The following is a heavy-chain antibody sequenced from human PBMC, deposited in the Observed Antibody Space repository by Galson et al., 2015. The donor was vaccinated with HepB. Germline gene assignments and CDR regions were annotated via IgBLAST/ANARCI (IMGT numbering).Heavy chain of an antibody. J-gene: IGHJ4*02. Sequence: SVKVSCKASGYTFTSYGISWVRQAPGQGLEWMGWISAYNGNTNYAQKLQGRVTMTTDTSTSTAYMELSSLRSEDTAVYYCARVDTAMVTSFDYWGQGTLVTVSS. V-gene: IGHV1-18*01. CDR2: ISAYNGNT. D-gene: IGHD5-18*01. CDR3: ARVDTAMVTSFDY. CDR1: GYTFTSYG.